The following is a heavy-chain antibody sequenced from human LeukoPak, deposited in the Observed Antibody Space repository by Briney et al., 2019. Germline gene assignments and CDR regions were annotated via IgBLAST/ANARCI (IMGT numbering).Heavy chain of an antibody. V-gene: IGHV3-74*01. D-gene: IGHD3-10*01. Sequence: PGGSLRLSCAASGFTFSSYWMHWVRQAPGKGLVWVSRINSDGSSTSYADSVKGRFTNSRDNAKNTLYLQMNSLRAEDTAVYYCARVSYGSGSSQTRWATDNWFDPWGQGTLVTVSS. CDR2: INSDGSST. CDR1: GFTFSSYW. CDR3: ARVSYGSGSSQTRWATDNWFDP. J-gene: IGHJ5*02.